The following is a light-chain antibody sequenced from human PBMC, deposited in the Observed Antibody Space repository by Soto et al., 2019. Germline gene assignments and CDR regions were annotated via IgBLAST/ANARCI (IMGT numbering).Light chain of an antibody. J-gene: IGKJ1*01. Sequence: DIQMTQSPSSLSASVGDRVTITFLASQTIRSYLNWYQQKVGKAPKLLIYGTSSLATGVPSGFSASGDGTEFTLTISSLQPEDFAIYYCQQSYSAPWTFGQGTKVDIK. CDR2: GTS. CDR1: QTIRSY. CDR3: QQSYSAPWT. V-gene: IGKV1-39*01.